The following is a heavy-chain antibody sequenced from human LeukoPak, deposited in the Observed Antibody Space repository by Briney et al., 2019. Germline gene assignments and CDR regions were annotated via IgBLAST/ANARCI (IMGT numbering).Heavy chain of an antibody. CDR1: GYSFSNYW. CDR2: IDPGDSYT. J-gene: IGHJ4*02. Sequence: GESLRISCEGSGYSFSNYWISWVRQMPGKGLEWMGTIDPGDSYTNYSPSFQGHVTISADKSISTAYLQWSSLKASDTAMYYCARHSVRDSFDYWGQGTLVTVSS. D-gene: IGHD3-9*01. CDR3: ARHSVRDSFDY. V-gene: IGHV5-10-1*01.